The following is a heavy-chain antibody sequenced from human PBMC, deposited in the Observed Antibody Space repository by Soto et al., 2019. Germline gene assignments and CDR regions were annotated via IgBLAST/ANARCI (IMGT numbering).Heavy chain of an antibody. CDR2: IHHSETT. D-gene: IGHD3-10*01. V-gene: IGHV4-4*02. CDR3: ARLKVSDYYGSGSYYRGLDAFDI. Sequence: SETLSLTCAVSGASVISTKWWSWVRQSPGKGLEWIGEIHHSETTNYNPSLESRVTISVDTSKNQFSLKLSSVTAADTAVYYCARLKVSDYYGSGSYYRGLDAFDIWGQGTMVTVSS. J-gene: IGHJ3*02. CDR1: GASVISTKW.